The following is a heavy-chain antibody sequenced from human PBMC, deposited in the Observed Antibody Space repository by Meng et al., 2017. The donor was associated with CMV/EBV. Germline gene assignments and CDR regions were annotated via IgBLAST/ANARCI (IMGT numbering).Heavy chain of an antibody. J-gene: IGHJ6*02. CDR3: ARAGDYRYCSSTSCYWANYYYGMDV. V-gene: IGHV3-7*01. CDR2: IKQDGSGK. CDR1: GFTFSSYW. Sequence: GGSLRLSCAASGFTFSSYWMSWVRQAPGKGLEWVANIKQDGSGKYYVDSVKGRFTISRDNAKNSLYLQMNSLRAEDTAVYYCARAGDYRYCSSTSCYWANYYYGMDVWGQGTTVTVSS. D-gene: IGHD2-2*01.